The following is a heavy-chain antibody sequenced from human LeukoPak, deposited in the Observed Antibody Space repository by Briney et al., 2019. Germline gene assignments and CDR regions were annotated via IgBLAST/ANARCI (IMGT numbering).Heavy chain of an antibody. Sequence: SETLSLTCSVSGGSITSYYWSWIRQPPGKGLEWIGYIYYSGSTNYNPSLKSRVTIAVDTSKNQFSLKLSSVTAADTAVYYCATRSTGVAATFDSWGQGALVTVSS. CDR1: GGSITSYY. CDR2: IYYSGST. D-gene: IGHD2-15*01. J-gene: IGHJ4*02. V-gene: IGHV4-59*01. CDR3: ATRSTGVAATFDS.